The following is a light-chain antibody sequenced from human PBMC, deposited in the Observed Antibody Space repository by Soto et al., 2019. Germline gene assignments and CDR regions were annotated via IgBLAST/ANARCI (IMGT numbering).Light chain of an antibody. J-gene: IGKJ1*01. Sequence: IVMTQCPATLSVSPGQRSTLSCRGSQRFXSNLLWYQQQPGQAPRILXYGASTMATGSPARLSGSGSATEFTLPISSLQSEYFAAYYCQQYKNGPRTFGQGTKVEIK. CDR3: QQYKNGPRT. V-gene: IGKV3-15*01. CDR1: QRFXSN. CDR2: GAS.